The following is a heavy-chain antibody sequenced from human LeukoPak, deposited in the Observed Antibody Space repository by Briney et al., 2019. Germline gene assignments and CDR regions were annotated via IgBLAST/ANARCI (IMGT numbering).Heavy chain of an antibody. Sequence: GGSLRLSCAASGFTFSDYYMSWIWQAPGKGLEWISYISSSGGAMYYADSVKGRFTISRDNAKNSLYLQMDSLRAEDTALYYCAKEDHYFDSSGSLGPRGFAYWGQGTLVTVSS. CDR3: AKEDHYFDSSGSLGPRGFAY. CDR2: ISSSGGAM. V-gene: IGHV3-11*04. CDR1: GFTFSDYY. J-gene: IGHJ4*02. D-gene: IGHD3-22*01.